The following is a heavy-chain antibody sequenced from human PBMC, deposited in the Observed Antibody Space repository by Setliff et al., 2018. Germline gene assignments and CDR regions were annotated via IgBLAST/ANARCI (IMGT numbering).Heavy chain of an antibody. CDR3: VRSSAPQVVLAADFDF. CDR2: MNPKSGGT. Sequence: ASVKVSCKASGYTFTGHYIHWVRQAPGQGLEWLGWMNPKSGGTDYAQKFQGRVTMTRDTSISTAYMELSRLRSDDTAVYYCVRSSAPQVVLAADFDFWGQGTPVTVSS. CDR1: GYTFTGHY. D-gene: IGHD6-19*01. V-gene: IGHV1-2*02. J-gene: IGHJ4*02.